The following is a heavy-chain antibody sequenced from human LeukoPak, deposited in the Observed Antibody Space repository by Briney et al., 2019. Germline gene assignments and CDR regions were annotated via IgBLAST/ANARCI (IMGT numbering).Heavy chain of an antibody. CDR1: GFTFSSYA. D-gene: IGHD5-18*01. V-gene: IGHV3-23*01. CDR2: ISGSGGST. CDR3: AKTLEYSYGYSFDY. Sequence: GGSLRLSCTASGFTFSSYAMSWVRQAPGKGLEWVSAISGSGGSTYYADSVKGRFTISRDNSKNTLYLQMNSLRAEDTAVYYCAKTLEYSYGYSFDYWGQGTLVTVSS. J-gene: IGHJ4*02.